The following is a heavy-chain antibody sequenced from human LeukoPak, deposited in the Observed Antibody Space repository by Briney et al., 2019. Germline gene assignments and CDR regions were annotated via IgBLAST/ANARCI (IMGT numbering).Heavy chain of an antibody. CDR3: ARASDVGTIDY. CDR2: INEDGSEK. Sequence: GESLKISCAASGFTFGSYWMSWVRQAPGKGLEWVANINEDGSEKYHVDSVKGRFTISRDNAKNSLYLQMDSLTAADTAVYYCARASDVGTIDYWGQGTLVTVSS. V-gene: IGHV3-7*04. J-gene: IGHJ4*02. D-gene: IGHD7-27*01. CDR1: GFTFGSYW.